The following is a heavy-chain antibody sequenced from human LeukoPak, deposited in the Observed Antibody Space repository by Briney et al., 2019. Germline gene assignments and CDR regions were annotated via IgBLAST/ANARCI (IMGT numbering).Heavy chain of an antibody. CDR1: GYTFTGYY. Sequence: SVKVSFKASGYTFTGYYMHWVGQAPGQGLEWMGWISPNSGGTNYAQKFQGRVTMTRDTSISTAYMELSRLRSDDTAVYYCARDSPPDIVVVPAATNWFDPWGQGTLVTVSS. CDR2: ISPNSGGT. V-gene: IGHV1-2*02. J-gene: IGHJ5*02. D-gene: IGHD2-2*01. CDR3: ARDSPPDIVVVPAATNWFDP.